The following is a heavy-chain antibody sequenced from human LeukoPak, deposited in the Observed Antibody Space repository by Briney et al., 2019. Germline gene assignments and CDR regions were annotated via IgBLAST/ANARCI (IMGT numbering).Heavy chain of an antibody. CDR3: ARVRGDKTYYFDY. Sequence: GASVKVSCKASGYTFTSYGISWVRQAPGQGLEWMGWISAYNGNTNYAQKLQGRVTMTRNTSISTAYMELSSLRSEDTAVYYCARVRGDKTYYFDYWGQGTLVTVSS. V-gene: IGHV1-18*01. D-gene: IGHD7-27*01. J-gene: IGHJ4*02. CDR2: ISAYNGNT. CDR1: GYTFTSYG.